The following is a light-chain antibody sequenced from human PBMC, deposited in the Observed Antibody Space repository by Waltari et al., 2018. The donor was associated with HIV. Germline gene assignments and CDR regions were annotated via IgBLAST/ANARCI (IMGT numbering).Light chain of an antibody. Sequence: QSVLTQPPSVSAAPGQKVTLSCSGSSSNIGNTYLSWYQQLPGTAPKLLIYDNNKRPSGIPDRFSGSKSGTSATLGITGLQTGDEADYYCGTWDSSLSAVVFGGGTKLTVL. V-gene: IGLV1-51*01. CDR1: SSNIGNTY. CDR3: GTWDSSLSAVV. CDR2: DNN. J-gene: IGLJ2*01.